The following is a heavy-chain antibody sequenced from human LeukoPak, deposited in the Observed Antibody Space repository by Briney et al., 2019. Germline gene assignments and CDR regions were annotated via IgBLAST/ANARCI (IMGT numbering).Heavy chain of an antibody. Sequence: SETLSLTCTVSGGSISSYYWSWIRQPPGKGLEWIGYIYYSGSTNYNPSLRSRVTISVDTSKNQFSLKLSSVTAADTAVYYCARDSLFGTDAFDIWGQGTMVTVSS. CDR1: GGSISSYY. V-gene: IGHV4-59*12. CDR3: ARDSLFGTDAFDI. J-gene: IGHJ3*02. CDR2: IYYSGST. D-gene: IGHD3-16*01.